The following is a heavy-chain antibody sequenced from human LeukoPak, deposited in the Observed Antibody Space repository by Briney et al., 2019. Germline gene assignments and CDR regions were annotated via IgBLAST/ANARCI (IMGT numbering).Heavy chain of an antibody. CDR1: GGSINSYH. Sequence: SETLSLTCNVSGGSINSYHWSWIRQPAGEALEWIGRLYSSGSFNYNPSLKSRVSMSVDTSKNQFSLKLTSVTAADTAVYFCARGGKATVVTLWGPGILVTVS. V-gene: IGHV4-4*07. CDR2: LYSSGSF. CDR3: ARGGKATVVTL. D-gene: IGHD4-23*01. J-gene: IGHJ4*02.